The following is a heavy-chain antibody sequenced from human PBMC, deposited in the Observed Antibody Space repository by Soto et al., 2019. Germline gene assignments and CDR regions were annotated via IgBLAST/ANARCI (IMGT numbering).Heavy chain of an antibody. J-gene: IGHJ6*02. CDR3: AKETYYYYCMDV. CDR2: IIDSGGYT. CDR1: GFTFDDYA. V-gene: IGHV3-23*01. Sequence: GGSLRLSCAASGFTFDDYAMHWVRQAPGKGLEWVSAIIDSGGYTYYADSVKGRFTISRDNSKKTLYLQMNSLRAEDTALYYCAKETYYYYCMDVWGQGTTVTVSS.